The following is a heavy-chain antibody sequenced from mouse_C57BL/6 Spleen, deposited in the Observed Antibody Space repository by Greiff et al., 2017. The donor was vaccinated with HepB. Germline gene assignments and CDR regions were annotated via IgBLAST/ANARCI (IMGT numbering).Heavy chain of an antibody. Sequence: VKLMESGAELVKPGASVKLSCKASGYTFTEYTIHWVKQRSGQGLEWIGWFYPGSGSIKYNEKFKDKATLTADKSSSTVYMELSRLTSEDSAVYFCARHYYYGSSPYWYFDVWGTGTTVTVSS. D-gene: IGHD1-1*01. CDR1: GYTFTEYT. CDR3: ARHYYYGSSPYWYFDV. CDR2: FYPGSGSI. J-gene: IGHJ1*03. V-gene: IGHV1-62-2*01.